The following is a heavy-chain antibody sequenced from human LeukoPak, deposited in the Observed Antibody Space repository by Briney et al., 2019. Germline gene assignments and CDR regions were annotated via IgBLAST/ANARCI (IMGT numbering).Heavy chain of an antibody. D-gene: IGHD2-2*03. V-gene: IGHV3-64*01. CDR1: RFTFSSYA. CDR3: ARGVGYCSSTSCYDYFDY. Sequence: GGSLRLSCAASRFTFSSYAMHWVRQAPGKGLEYVSAISSNGGSTYYANSVKGRFTISRDNSKNTLYLQMGSLRAEDMAVYYCARGVGYCSSTSCYDYFDYWGQGTLVTVSS. CDR2: ISSNGGST. J-gene: IGHJ4*02.